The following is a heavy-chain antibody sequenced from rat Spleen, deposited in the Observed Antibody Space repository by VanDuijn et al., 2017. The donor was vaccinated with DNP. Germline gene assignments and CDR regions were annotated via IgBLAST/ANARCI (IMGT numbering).Heavy chain of an antibody. V-gene: IGHV5S13*01. CDR3: TRGLRVYYFDY. CDR2: ISHTDDTT. D-gene: IGHD1-11*01. CDR1: GFTFSDYG. Sequence: EVQLVESGGGLVQPGRSMKLSCAASGFTFSDYGMAWVLQAPTKGLEWVAIISHTDDTTYYPDSVKGRFTISRDNAENTLYLQMNSLRSEDTATYYCTRGLRVYYFDYWGQGVMVTVSS. J-gene: IGHJ2*01.